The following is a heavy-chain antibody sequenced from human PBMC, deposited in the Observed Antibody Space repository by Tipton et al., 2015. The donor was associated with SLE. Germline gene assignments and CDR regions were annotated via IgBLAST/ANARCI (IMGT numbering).Heavy chain of an antibody. V-gene: IGHV4-34*01. Sequence: TLSLTCAVYGRSFIGSYWTWIRQPPGKGLEWIGNIYYSGNTYYNPSLKSRVTISGDTSKNQVSLRLSSVTAADTAVYYCASRGRWEQPEDYWGQGTLVTVSS. D-gene: IGHD1-26*01. J-gene: IGHJ4*02. CDR3: ASRGRWEQPEDY. CDR2: IYYSGNT. CDR1: GRSFIGSY.